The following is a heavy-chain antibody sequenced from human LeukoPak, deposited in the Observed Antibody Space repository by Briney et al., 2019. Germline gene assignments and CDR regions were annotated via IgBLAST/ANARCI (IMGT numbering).Heavy chain of an antibody. CDR3: AKADGAFDWLLLSTYYYYYGMDV. CDR1: GFTFSSYA. D-gene: IGHD3-9*01. J-gene: IGHJ6*02. V-gene: IGHV3-23*01. CDR2: IRGGDGSS. Sequence: GGSLRLSCAASGFTFSSYAMSWVRQAPGKGLEWVSAIRGGDGSSYCTDSVKGRFTISRDNSKNTLYLQMNSLRAEDTAVYYCAKADGAFDWLLLSTYYYYYGMDVWGQGTTVTVSS.